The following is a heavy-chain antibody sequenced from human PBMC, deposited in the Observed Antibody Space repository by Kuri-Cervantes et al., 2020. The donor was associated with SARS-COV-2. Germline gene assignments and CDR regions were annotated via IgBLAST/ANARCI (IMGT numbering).Heavy chain of an antibody. CDR3: AKDVTMVRGESAFDI. V-gene: IGHV3-74*01. CDR1: GFTFSSYW. J-gene: IGHJ3*02. CDR2: INSDGSST. D-gene: IGHD3-10*01. Sequence: GESLKISCAASGFTFSSYWMHWVRQAPGKGLVWVSRINSDGSSTSYADSVKGRFTISRDNAKNSLYLQMNSLRAEDTALYYCAKDVTMVRGESAFDIWGQGTMVTVSS.